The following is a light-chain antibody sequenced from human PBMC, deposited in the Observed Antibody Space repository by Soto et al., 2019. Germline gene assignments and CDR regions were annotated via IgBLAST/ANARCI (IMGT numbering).Light chain of an antibody. CDR1: SSNIGTKN. CDR2: ANN. CDR3: QSYDSNLNGLYV. Sequence: QSVLTXPPSVSGAPGQRVTISCTGSSSNIGTKNVHWYQHLPGAAPKVLIYANNNRPSGVPDRFSVSKSGTSASLAITGLQAEDEADYYCQSYDSNLNGLYVFGTGTKVTVL. V-gene: IGLV1-40*01. J-gene: IGLJ1*01.